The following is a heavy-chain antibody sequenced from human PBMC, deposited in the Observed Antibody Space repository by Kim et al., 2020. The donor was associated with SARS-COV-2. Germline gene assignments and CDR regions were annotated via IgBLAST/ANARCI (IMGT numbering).Heavy chain of an antibody. D-gene: IGHD6-6*01. CDR3: ARDPRSNSSYYMDV. J-gene: IGHJ6*03. V-gene: IGHV3-30*04. CDR1: GFTFSSFA. Sequence: GGSLRLSCVASGFTFSSFAMHWVRQAPGKGLEWVAVISYDGINKYSAVSVKGRFTISRDNSKNTLYLQMNSLSTEDTAVYYCARDPRSNSSYYMDVWGKGTTVTVSS. CDR2: ISYDGINK.